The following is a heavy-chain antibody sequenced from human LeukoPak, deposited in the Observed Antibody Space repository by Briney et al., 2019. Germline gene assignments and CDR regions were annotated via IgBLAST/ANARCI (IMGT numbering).Heavy chain of an antibody. D-gene: IGHD2-15*01. CDR1: GFTFSGYH. CDR2: ISSSGSTI. Sequence: GGSLRLSCADSGFTFSGYHMSWIRQAPGKGLEWVSYISSSGSTIQYADSVKGRFTISRDNAKNSLYLQMNSLRAEDTAVYYCAGCRGSSCHGNHFQHWGQGTLVTVSS. CDR3: AGCRGSSCHGNHFQH. J-gene: IGHJ1*01. V-gene: IGHV3-11*01.